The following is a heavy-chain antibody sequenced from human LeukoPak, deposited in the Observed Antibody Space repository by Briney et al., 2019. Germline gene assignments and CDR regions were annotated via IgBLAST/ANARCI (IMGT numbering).Heavy chain of an antibody. CDR3: ARENGGWLNSFGY. CDR2: IIPIFGTA. J-gene: IGHJ4*02. CDR1: GGTFSSYA. D-gene: IGHD3-10*01. Sequence: GASVKVSCKASGGTFSSYAISWVRQAPGQGLEWMGGIIPIFGTANYAQKFQGRATITADKSTSTAYMELSSLRSEDTAVYYCARENGGWLNSFGYWGQGTLVTVSS. V-gene: IGHV1-69*06.